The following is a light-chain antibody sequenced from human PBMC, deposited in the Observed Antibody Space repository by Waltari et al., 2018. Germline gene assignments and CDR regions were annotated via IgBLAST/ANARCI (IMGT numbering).Light chain of an antibody. J-gene: IGLJ1*01. CDR2: DVS. CDR1: SSDVGGYNY. CDR3: SSYTSSSTLENV. V-gene: IGLV2-14*01. Sequence: QSALTQPASVSGSPGQSITTSCTGTSSDVGGYNYVPWYQQHPGKAPKLMIYDVSNRPSGVSNRFSGSKSGNTASLTISGLQAEDEADYYCSSYTSSSTLENVFGTGTKVTVL.